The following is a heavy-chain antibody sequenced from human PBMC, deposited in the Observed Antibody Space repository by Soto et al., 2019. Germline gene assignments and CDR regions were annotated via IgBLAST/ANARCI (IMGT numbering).Heavy chain of an antibody. J-gene: IGHJ4*02. Sequence: GGSLRLSCAASGFTFSSYSMNWVRQAPGKGLEWVSSISSSSSYIYYADSVKGRFTISRDNAKNSLYLQMNSLRAEDTAVYYCARSYDSSGYYYGRHFDYWGQGTLVTV. D-gene: IGHD3-22*01. CDR1: GFTFSSYS. V-gene: IGHV3-21*01. CDR3: ARSYDSSGYYYGRHFDY. CDR2: ISSSSSYI.